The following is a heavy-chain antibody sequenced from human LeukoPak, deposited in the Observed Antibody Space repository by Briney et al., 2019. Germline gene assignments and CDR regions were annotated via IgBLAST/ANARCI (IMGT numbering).Heavy chain of an antibody. V-gene: IGHV1-18*01. CDR2: ISAYNGNA. D-gene: IGHD3-9*01. CDR1: GYTFTNYG. CDR3: ARDDYDILTGPHYYYYGMDV. J-gene: IGHJ6*02. Sequence: EASVEVSCKASGYTFTNYGISWVRQAPGQGLEWMGWISAYNGNANYAQNLQGRVTMTTETSTSTAYMELRSLRSDDTAVYYCARDDYDILTGPHYYYYGMDVWGQGTTVTVSS.